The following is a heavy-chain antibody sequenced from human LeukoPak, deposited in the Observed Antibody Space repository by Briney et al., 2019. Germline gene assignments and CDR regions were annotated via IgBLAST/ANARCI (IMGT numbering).Heavy chain of an antibody. V-gene: IGHV4-39*01. D-gene: IGHD2-2*01. CDR3: ARRGFCSSTSCNDGFDI. J-gene: IGHJ3*02. Sequence: SETLSLTCTVSGGSISSSSYYWVWIRQPPRKGLEWIGSIYYSGSTYYNPSLKSRVTISVDTSKNQFSLKLSSVTAADTAVYYCARRGFCSSTSCNDGFDIWGQGTMVTVSP. CDR1: GGSISSSSYY. CDR2: IYYSGST.